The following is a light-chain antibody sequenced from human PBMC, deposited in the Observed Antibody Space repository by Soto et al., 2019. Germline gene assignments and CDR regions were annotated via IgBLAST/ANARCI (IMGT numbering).Light chain of an antibody. CDR1: SSNIGTNP. CDR3: ATWDDGLYGPV. CDR2: SDN. V-gene: IGLV1-44*01. J-gene: IGLJ3*02. Sequence: QPVLTQPPSASGTPGQRVTISCYGSSSNIGTNPVQWYLQLPGTAPNLLIYSDNERPSGVPDRFSGSKSGTSASLAISGLQSEDEADYHCATWDDGLYGPVFGGGAKLPVL.